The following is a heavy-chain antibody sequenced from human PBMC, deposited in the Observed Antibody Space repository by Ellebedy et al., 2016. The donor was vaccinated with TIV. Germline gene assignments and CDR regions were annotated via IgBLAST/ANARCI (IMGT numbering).Heavy chain of an antibody. CDR2: INSDGSST. CDR1: GFTFSSYW. D-gene: IGHD4-11*01. V-gene: IGHV3-74*01. J-gene: IGHJ4*02. Sequence: GESLKISXAASGFTFSSYWMHWVRQAPGKGLVWVSRINSDGSSTSYADSVKGRFTISRDNAKNTLYLQMNSLRAEDTAVYYCARRGLTTEKDYWGQGTLVTVSS. CDR3: ARRGLTTEKDY.